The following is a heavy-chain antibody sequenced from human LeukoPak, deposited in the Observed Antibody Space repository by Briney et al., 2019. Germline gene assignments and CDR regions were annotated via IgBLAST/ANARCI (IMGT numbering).Heavy chain of an antibody. CDR2: IHYCEST. V-gene: IGHV4-31*03. CDR1: GASISSGGYY. J-gene: IGHJ4*02. Sequence: TVSLTCTVSGASISSGGYYWTWIRQHPGKGLEWIGYIHYCESTYYNPSLKSLKSRVTISVDTSKSQFSLKLSSVTAADTAVYYCARDAKREFLDYWGQGTLVIDSS. D-gene: IGHD4/OR15-4a*01. CDR3: ARDAKREFLDY.